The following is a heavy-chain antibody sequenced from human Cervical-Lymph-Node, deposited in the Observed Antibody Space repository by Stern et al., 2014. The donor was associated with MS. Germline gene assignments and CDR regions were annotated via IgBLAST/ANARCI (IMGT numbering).Heavy chain of an antibody. CDR2: IAWDGDK. Sequence: QVTLRESGPALVKPTQTLTLTCTFSGFSLSTSGMCVSWIRQPPGKALEWLALIAWDGDKYSSTSLKTRVTITKDTSTKQVGLTMTNMDPVDTATYYCARMRERDGYSPDYWGQGTLVTVSS. V-gene: IGHV2-70*01. CDR1: GFSLSTSGMC. CDR3: ARMRERDGYSPDY. J-gene: IGHJ4*02. D-gene: IGHD5-24*01.